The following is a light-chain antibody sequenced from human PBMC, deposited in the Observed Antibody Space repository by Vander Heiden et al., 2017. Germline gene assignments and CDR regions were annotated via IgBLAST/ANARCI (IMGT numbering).Light chain of an antibody. V-gene: IGLV3-1*01. CDR3: QAWDSSTAHVV. J-gene: IGLJ2*01. CDR2: QDS. Sequence: SYELTQPPSVSVSPGQTASITCSGDKLGDKHACRYQQKPGQSPVLVIYQDSKRPSGIPERFSGSNSGNTATLTISGTQAMDEADYYCQAWDSSTAHVVFGGGTKLTVL. CDR1: KLGDKH.